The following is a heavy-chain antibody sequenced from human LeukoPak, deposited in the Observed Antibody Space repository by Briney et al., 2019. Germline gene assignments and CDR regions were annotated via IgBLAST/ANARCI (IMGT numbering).Heavy chain of an antibody. Sequence: SETLSLTCAVSGLSFTDYYWSWIRQPPGKGPEWIGEISHSGRTSYNPSLKGRVTISLDTSKNQFSLKLSFVTAADTAVYYCTKTSPGVPLDIWGQGALVTVSS. CDR3: TKTSPGVPLDI. CDR2: ISHSGRT. D-gene: IGHD7-27*01. J-gene: IGHJ4*02. CDR1: GLSFTDYY. V-gene: IGHV4-34*01.